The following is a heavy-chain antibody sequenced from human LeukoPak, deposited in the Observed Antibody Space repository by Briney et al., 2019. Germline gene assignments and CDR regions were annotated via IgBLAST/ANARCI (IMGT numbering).Heavy chain of an antibody. CDR2: IWYDGSYK. CDR1: GFAFSNYG. Sequence: PGKSLRLSCSASGFAFSNYGVHWVRQAPGKGLEWVAVIWYDGSYKYYADYVKGRFTISRDNSKNTLYLQMNSLRAEDTAVYYCAREYFYDSSGYSDAFDIWGQGTMVTVSS. J-gene: IGHJ3*02. CDR3: AREYFYDSSGYSDAFDI. V-gene: IGHV3-33*01. D-gene: IGHD3-22*01.